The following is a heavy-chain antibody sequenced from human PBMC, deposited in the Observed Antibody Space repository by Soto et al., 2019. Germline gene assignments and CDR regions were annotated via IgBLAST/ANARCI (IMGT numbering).Heavy chain of an antibody. CDR1: GGSISSYY. Sequence: PSETLSLTCTVSGGSISSYYWSWIRQPPGKGLEWIGYIYYSGSTNYNPSLKSRVTISVDTSKNQFSLKLSSVTAADTAVYYCARGGQAAAGKFDPWGQGTLVTVS. V-gene: IGHV4-59*01. CDR3: ARGGQAAAGKFDP. D-gene: IGHD6-13*01. J-gene: IGHJ5*02. CDR2: IYYSGST.